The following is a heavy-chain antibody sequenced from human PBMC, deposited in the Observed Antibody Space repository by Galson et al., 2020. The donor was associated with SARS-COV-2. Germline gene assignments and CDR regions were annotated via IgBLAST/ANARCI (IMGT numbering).Heavy chain of an antibody. V-gene: IGHV4-59*01. J-gene: IGHJ4*02. Sequence: SETLSLTCTVSGGTISSYYWSWIRQPPGKGLEWIGYIYYSGSTNYNPSLKRRVTISVDTSKNQFSLKLSSVTAADTAGYSGARAAQTYYDFWSGYYNAPHFDYWGQGTLVTVSS. CDR1: GGTISSYY. CDR3: ARAAQTYYDFWSGYYNAPHFDY. CDR2: IYYSGST. D-gene: IGHD3-3*01.